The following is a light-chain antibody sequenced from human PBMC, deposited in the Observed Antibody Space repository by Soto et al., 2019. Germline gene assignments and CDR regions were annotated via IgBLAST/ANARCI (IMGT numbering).Light chain of an antibody. Sequence: EIVMTQSPATLSVSPGERATLSCRASQTVSRNNLVWYQQRPGQPPRLLIYGASTRAAGIPARFSGSGSGTEFTLTISGLQSEDYADYFCHQYENWPKTFGQGTKVDIK. CDR2: GAS. CDR1: QTVSRNN. J-gene: IGKJ1*01. CDR3: HQYENWPKT. V-gene: IGKV3-15*01.